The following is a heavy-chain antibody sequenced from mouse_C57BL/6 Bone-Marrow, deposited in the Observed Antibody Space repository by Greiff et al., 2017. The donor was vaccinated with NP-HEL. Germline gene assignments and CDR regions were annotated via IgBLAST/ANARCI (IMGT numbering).Heavy chain of an antibody. J-gene: IGHJ2*01. CDR2: ISSGGSYT. CDR1: GFTFSSYG. D-gene: IGHD1-1*01. CDR3: ARHHYGSRGYFDY. Sequence: EVKLVESGGDLVKPGGSLKLSCAASGFTFSSYGMSWVRQTPDKRLEWVATISSGGSYTYYPDSVKGRFTISRDNAKNTLYLQMSSLKSEDTAMYYCARHHYGSRGYFDYWGQGTTLTVSS. V-gene: IGHV5-6*01.